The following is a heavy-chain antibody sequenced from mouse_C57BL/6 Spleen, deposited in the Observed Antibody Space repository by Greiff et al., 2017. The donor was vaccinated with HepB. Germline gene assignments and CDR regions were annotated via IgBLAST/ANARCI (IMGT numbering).Heavy chain of an antibody. CDR1: GYTFTSYW. CDR3: ATGAFYYDYDNAMDY. V-gene: IGHV1-72*01. CDR2: IDPNSGGT. J-gene: IGHJ4*01. Sequence: VKLQQSGAELVKPGASVKLSCKASGYTFTSYWMHWVKQRPGRGLEWIGRIDPNSGGTKYNEKFKSKATLTVDKPSSTAYMQLSSLTSEDSAVYYCATGAFYYDYDNAMDYWGQGTSVTVSS. D-gene: IGHD2-4*01.